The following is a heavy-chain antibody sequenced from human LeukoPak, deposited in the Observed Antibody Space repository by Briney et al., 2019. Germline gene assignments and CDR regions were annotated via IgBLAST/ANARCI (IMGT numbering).Heavy chain of an antibody. CDR3: ARHAGGIAAAGTRPFDY. V-gene: IGHV4-39*01. CDR2: IYYSGST. D-gene: IGHD6-13*01. J-gene: IGHJ4*02. CDR1: GASFSSSTYY. Sequence: ASETLSLTCTVSGASFSSSTYYWGWIRQPPGKGLEWIGSIYYSGSTYHNPSLKSRVTMSVDTSKNQFSLKLSSVTAADTAVYYCARHAGGIAAAGTRPFDYWGQGTLVTVSS.